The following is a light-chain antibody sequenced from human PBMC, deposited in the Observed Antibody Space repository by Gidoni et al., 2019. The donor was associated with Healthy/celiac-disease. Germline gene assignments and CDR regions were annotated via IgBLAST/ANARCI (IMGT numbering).Light chain of an antibody. CDR3: QQYGSSPRKYT. CDR1: QRVSSIY. CDR2: GAS. V-gene: IGKV3-20*01. J-gene: IGKJ2*01. Sequence: EIVLTQSPGTLSLSPGERATLSCRASQRVSSIYLAWYQQKPGQAPRLLIYGASSRATGIPDRFSGSGSGTDFTLTISRLGPEDLAVYYCQQYGSSPRKYTFGQGTKLEIK.